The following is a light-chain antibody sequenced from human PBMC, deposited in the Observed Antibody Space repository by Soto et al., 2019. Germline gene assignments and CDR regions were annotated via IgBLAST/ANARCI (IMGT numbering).Light chain of an antibody. CDR2: AAS. V-gene: IGKV1-12*01. Sequence: DIQMTQSPSSVFASVGDRAPIICRAGQGISGGLVWYQQKPGKAPKLLIYAASSLQSGVPSRFSGSGSGTDFTLTISSLQPEDFATYYCQQANSFPLTFGQGTKLYIK. J-gene: IGKJ2*01. CDR1: QGISGG. CDR3: QQANSFPLT.